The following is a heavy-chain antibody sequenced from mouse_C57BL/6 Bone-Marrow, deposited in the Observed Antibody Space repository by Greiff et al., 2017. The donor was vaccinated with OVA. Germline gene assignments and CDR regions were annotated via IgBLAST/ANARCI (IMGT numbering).Heavy chain of an antibody. D-gene: IGHD2-3*01. CDR2: IYPGSGST. CDR3: ARWLLAY. J-gene: IGHJ3*01. CDR1: GYTFTSYW. V-gene: IGHV1-55*01. Sequence: LQESGAELVKPGASVKMSCKASGYTFTSYWITWVKQRPGQGLEWIGDIYPGSGSTNYNEKFKSKATLTVDTSSSTAYMQLSSLTSEDSAVYYCARWLLAYWGQGTLVTVSA.